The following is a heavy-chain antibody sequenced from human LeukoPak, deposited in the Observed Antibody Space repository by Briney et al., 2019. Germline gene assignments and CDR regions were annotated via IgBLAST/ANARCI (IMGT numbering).Heavy chain of an antibody. V-gene: IGHV3-23*01. Sequence: HPGGSLRLSCAASGFTFSTYARSWVRQTPGKGLEWVSTISGSDDSTYYAYSVKGRFTISRDNSKNTLYLQMNSLRAEDTAVYYCAKVTEVAGIYPFDYWGQGTLVTVSS. J-gene: IGHJ4*02. CDR3: AKVTEVAGIYPFDY. D-gene: IGHD6-19*01. CDR2: ISGSDDST. CDR1: GFTFSTYA.